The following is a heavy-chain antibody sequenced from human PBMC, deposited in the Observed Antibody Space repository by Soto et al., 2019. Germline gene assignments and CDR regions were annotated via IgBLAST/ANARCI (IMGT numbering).Heavy chain of an antibody. J-gene: IGHJ6*03. CDR2: INDSGNI. Sequence: QVQLQQWGAGLLKPSETLSLTCAVYGGSFSGYQWTWIRQTPGKGLEWIGEINDSGNINYNPSLKSRLTILVDTAKKQISLKLSSVTAADTAVYYCARGLILWFGELSRRGGYYYCMDVWGKGTTVTVSS. D-gene: IGHD3-10*01. CDR3: ARGLILWFGELSRRGGYYYCMDV. V-gene: IGHV4-34*01. CDR1: GGSFSGYQ.